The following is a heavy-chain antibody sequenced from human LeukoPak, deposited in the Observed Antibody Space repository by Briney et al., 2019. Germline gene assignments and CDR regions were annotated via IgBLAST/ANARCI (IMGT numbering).Heavy chain of an antibody. CDR3: ARYVDTAMATGAFDI. CDR2: IYPGDSDT. J-gene: IGHJ3*02. V-gene: IGHV5-51*01. Sequence: GESLKISCKGSGYSFTSYWIGWVRQMPGKGPEWMGIIYPGDSDTRYSPSFQGQVTISADKSISTAYLQWSSLKASDTAMYYCARYVDTAMATGAFDIWGQGTMVTVSS. D-gene: IGHD5-18*01. CDR1: GYSFTSYW.